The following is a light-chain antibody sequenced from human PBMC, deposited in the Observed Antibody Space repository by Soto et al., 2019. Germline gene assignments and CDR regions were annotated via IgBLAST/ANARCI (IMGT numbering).Light chain of an antibody. CDR2: KAS. J-gene: IGKJ1*01. V-gene: IGKV1-5*03. Sequence: DIQMTQSPSTLSASVGDRVTITYRASKTISTLLAWYQQRPGKAPNLLIYKASSLESGVQSRFSGSGSGTVFTFSIGSLQPEDFATYLCQEYSTCPWTLGKGTKVEVK. CDR1: KTISTL. CDR3: QEYSTCPWT.